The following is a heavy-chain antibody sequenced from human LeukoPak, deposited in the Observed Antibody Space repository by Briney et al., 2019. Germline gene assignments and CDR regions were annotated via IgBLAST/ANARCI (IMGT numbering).Heavy chain of an antibody. CDR2: INPNSGGT. Sequence: ASVKVSCRASGYTFTGYYMHWVRQAPGQGLEWMGWINPNSGGTNYAQKFQGRVTMTRDTSISTAYMELSRLGSDDTAVYYCARVMVRGVIGFDYWGQGTLVTVSS. V-gene: IGHV1-2*02. J-gene: IGHJ4*02. CDR3: ARVMVRGVIGFDY. D-gene: IGHD3-10*01. CDR1: GYTFTGYY.